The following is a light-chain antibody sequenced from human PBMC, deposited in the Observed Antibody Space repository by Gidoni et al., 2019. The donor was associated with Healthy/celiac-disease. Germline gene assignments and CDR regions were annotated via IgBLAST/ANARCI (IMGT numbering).Light chain of an antibody. CDR2: GAS. J-gene: IGKJ2*04. CDR3: QQYSSSPCS. CDR1: QSVSSSS. V-gene: IGKV3-20*01. Sequence: EIVLTQSPGTLSLSPGERAPLSCRASQSVSSSSLAWYQQKPGQAPRLLIYGASSRATGIPDRFSGSGYGTDFTLTISRLEPEEFAVYYCQQYSSSPCSFGEGTKLEIK.